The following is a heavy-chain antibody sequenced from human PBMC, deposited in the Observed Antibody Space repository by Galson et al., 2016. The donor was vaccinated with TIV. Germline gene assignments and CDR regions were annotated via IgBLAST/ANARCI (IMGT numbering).Heavy chain of an antibody. V-gene: IGHV3-49*04. CDR3: SRDRLVDILAGSFDY. J-gene: IGHJ4*02. CDR2: IRNTVYGGTP. Sequence: SLRLSCAGSGFTFGDYAVSWVRQAPGKGLEWVGFIRNTVYGGTPEYAASVNGRFTISRDDSKSIAYLQMNNLKTEDTAVYYCSRDRLVDILAGSFDYWGQGTLVTVSS. D-gene: IGHD3-9*01. CDR1: GFTFGDYA.